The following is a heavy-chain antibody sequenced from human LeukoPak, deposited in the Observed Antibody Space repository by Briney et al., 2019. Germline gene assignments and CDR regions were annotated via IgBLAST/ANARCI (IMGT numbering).Heavy chain of an antibody. CDR2: INQSGST. Sequence: SETLSLTCAVYGGSFSDYYWSWIRQPPGKGLEWIGEINQSGSTNYNPSLKSRVTISVDTSKNQFSLKLSSVTAADTAVYYCARGGSGSYQVDFDYWGQGTLVTVSS. V-gene: IGHV4-34*01. CDR1: GGSFSDYY. D-gene: IGHD3-10*01. J-gene: IGHJ4*02. CDR3: ARGGSGSYQVDFDY.